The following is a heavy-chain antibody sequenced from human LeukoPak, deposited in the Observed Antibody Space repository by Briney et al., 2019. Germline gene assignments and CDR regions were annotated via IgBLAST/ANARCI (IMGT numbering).Heavy chain of an antibody. J-gene: IGHJ6*02. CDR1: GYSFTSYW. Sequence: GESLKISCKGSGYSFTSYWIGWVRQMPGKGLEWMGIIYPGDSDTRYSPSFQGQVTISVDKSINTAFLQWSSLKASDTAMYYCATSYSKSSVYFYYGIDVWGQGTTVTVYS. D-gene: IGHD5-12*01. V-gene: IGHV5-51*01. CDR2: IYPGDSDT. CDR3: ATSYSKSSVYFYYGIDV.